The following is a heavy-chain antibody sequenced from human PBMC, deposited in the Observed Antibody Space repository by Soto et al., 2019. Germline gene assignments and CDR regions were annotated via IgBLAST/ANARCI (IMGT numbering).Heavy chain of an antibody. D-gene: IGHD2-2*02. Sequence: ASVKVSCKASGCTFTGYYMHWVRQAPGQGLEWMGWINPNSGGTNYAQKFQGRVTMTRDTSISTAYMELSRLRSDDTAVYYCALLVVPAAILGVWGQGTTVTVSS. J-gene: IGHJ6*02. CDR3: ALLVVPAAILGV. CDR1: GCTFTGYY. CDR2: INPNSGGT. V-gene: IGHV1-2*02.